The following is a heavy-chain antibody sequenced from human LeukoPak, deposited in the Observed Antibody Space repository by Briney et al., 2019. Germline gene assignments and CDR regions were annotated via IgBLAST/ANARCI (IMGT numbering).Heavy chain of an antibody. CDR1: GFTFSDSA. CDR2: TRNKANNYAT. D-gene: IGHD4-11*01. J-gene: IGHJ5*02. V-gene: IGHV3-73*01. CDR3: TRHFEVTTGWFDP. Sequence: GGSLRLSCAASGFTFSDSAMHWVRQASGEGLEWVDRTRNKANNYATAYAASVKGRFTISRDNSKNTAYLQMNSLKTEDTAVYYCTRHFEVTTGWFDPWGQGTLVTVSS.